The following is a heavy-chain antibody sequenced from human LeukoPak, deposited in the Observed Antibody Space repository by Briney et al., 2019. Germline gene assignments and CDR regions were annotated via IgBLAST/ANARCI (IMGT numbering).Heavy chain of an antibody. J-gene: IGHJ4*02. CDR1: GGSFSGYY. Sequence: KPSETLSLTCAVYGGSFSGYYWSWIRQPPGKGLEWIGEINHSGSTNYNPSLKSRVTISVDTSKNQFSLKLSSVTAADTAVYYCARGLEIAVARAGYFDYWGQGTLVTVSS. D-gene: IGHD6-19*01. CDR3: ARGLEIAVARAGYFDY. V-gene: IGHV4-34*01. CDR2: INHSGST.